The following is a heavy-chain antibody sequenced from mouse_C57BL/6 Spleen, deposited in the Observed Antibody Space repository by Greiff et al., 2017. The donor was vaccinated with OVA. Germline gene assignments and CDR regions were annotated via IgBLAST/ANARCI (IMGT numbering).Heavy chain of an antibody. CDR1: GFTFSSYT. V-gene: IGHV5-9*01. CDR2: ISGGGGNT. CDR3: ARHNSLYYFDY. Sequence: EVQGVESGGGLVKPGGSLKLSCAASGFTFSSYTMSWVRQTPEKRLEWVATISGGGGNTYYPDSVKGRFTISRDDAKNTLYLQMSSLRSEDTALYYCARHNSLYYFDYWGQGTTLTVSS. J-gene: IGHJ2*01.